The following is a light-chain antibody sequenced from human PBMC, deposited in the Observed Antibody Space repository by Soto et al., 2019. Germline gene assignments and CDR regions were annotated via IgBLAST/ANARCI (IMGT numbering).Light chain of an antibody. Sequence: DIVMTQSPDSLAVSLGERATINCKSSQSVLYSSNNKNYLAWYQQKPGQPPKLLIYWASTRESGVPDRFSGSGSGTDFTLTISSLQAEDVAVYYCQQYYNTPVTFGQGTQLEI. J-gene: IGKJ5*01. CDR1: QSVLYSSNNKNY. CDR2: WAS. V-gene: IGKV4-1*01. CDR3: QQYYNTPVT.